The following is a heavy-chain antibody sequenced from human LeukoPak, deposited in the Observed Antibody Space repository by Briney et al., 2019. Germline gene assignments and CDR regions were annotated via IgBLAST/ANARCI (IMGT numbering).Heavy chain of an antibody. J-gene: IGHJ4*02. CDR2: ISWNSGSI. CDR1: GFTFDDYA. V-gene: IGHV3-9*01. CDR3: AKDIYGACSAPGDY. D-gene: IGHD4/OR15-4a*01. Sequence: GGSLRLSCAASGFTFDDYAMHWVRQAPGKGLEWVSGISWNSGSIGYADSVKGRFTISRDNAKNSLYLQMNSLRAEDTALYYCAKDIYGACSAPGDYWGQGTLVTVSS.